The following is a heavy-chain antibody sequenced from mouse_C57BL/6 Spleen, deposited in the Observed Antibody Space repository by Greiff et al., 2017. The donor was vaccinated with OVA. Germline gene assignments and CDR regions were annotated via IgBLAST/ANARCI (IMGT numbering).Heavy chain of an antibody. CDR1: GFTFSNYW. D-gene: IGHD3-2*02. Sequence: EVKLQESGGGLVQPGGSMKLSCVASGFTFSNYWMNWVRQSPEKGLEWVAQIRLKSDNYATHYAESVKGRFTISRDDSKSSVYLQMNNLRAEDTGIYYCTGGTAQATEAYWGQGTLVTVSA. V-gene: IGHV6-3*01. CDR2: IRLKSDNYAT. J-gene: IGHJ3*01. CDR3: TGGTAQATEAY.